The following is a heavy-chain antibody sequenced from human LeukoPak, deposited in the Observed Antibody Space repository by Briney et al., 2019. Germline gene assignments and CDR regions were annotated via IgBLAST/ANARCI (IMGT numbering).Heavy chain of an antibody. CDR1: GFTFSNAW. Sequence: PGGSLRLSCAASGFTFSNAWMSWVRQAPGKGLEWVGRIKSKTDGGTTDYTAPVKGRFTISRDDSKNTLYLQMNSLKTEDTAVYYCTTGPFDYYGSASYLANGMGVWGQGTTVTVSS. CDR3: TTGPFDYYGSASYLANGMGV. J-gene: IGHJ6*02. V-gene: IGHV3-15*01. D-gene: IGHD3-10*01. CDR2: IKSKTDGGTT.